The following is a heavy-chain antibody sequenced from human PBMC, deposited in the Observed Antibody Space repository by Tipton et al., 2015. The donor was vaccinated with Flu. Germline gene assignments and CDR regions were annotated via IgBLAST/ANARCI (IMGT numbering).Heavy chain of an antibody. D-gene: IGHD3-22*01. J-gene: IGHJ4*02. V-gene: IGHV4-39*07. Sequence: TLSLTCTVSGGSISSSSYYWGWIRQPPGKGLEWIGSIYYSGSTYYNPSLKSRVTISVDTSKNQFSLKLSSVTAADTAVYYCARAAALNYYDSSGGGFDYWGQRTLVTVSS. CDR1: GGSISSSSYY. CDR3: ARAAALNYYDSSGGGFDY. CDR2: IYYSGST.